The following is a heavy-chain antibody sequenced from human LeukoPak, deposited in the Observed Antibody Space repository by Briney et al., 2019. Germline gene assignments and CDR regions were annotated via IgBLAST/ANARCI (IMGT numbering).Heavy chain of an antibody. Sequence: PSETLSLTCTVSGGSISSGSYYWSWIRQPAGKGLEWIGRIYTSGSPNYNPSLKSRVTISVDTSKNQFSLKLSSVTAADTAVYYCARDRIEGPNYDFWSGYPLRYYMDVWGKGTTVTVSS. J-gene: IGHJ6*03. CDR2: IYTSGSP. D-gene: IGHD3-3*01. CDR1: GGSISSGSYY. CDR3: ARDRIEGPNYDFWSGYPLRYYMDV. V-gene: IGHV4-61*02.